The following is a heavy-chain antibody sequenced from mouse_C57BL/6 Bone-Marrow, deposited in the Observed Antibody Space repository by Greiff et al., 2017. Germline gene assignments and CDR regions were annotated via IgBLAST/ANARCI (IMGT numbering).Heavy chain of an antibody. CDR1: GYAFSSSW. CDR3: ARGDYSYDMDY. D-gene: IGHD2-12*01. Sequence: QVQLQQSGPELVKPGASVKISCKASGYAFSSSWMNWVKQRPGKGLEWIGRIYPGDGDTNYNGKFKGKATLTADKSSSTAYMQLSSLTSEDSAVYFCARGDYSYDMDYWGQGTSVTVSS. CDR2: IYPGDGDT. J-gene: IGHJ4*01. V-gene: IGHV1-82*01.